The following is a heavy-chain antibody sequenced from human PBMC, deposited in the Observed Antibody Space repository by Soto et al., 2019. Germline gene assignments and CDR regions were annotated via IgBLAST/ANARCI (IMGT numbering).Heavy chain of an antibody. V-gene: IGHV3-15*07. D-gene: IGHD3-22*01. CDR2: IKSKTDGGTT. J-gene: IGHJ4*02. Sequence: GGSLRHSCAASGVTFSNAWMNWVRQATGKGLEWVGRIKSKTDGGTTDYAAPVKGRFTISRDDSKNTLYLQMNSLKTEDTAVYYCTTDPVTMIVVVPSSGWGQGTLVTVSS. CDR3: TTDPVTMIVVVPSSG. CDR1: GVTFSNAW.